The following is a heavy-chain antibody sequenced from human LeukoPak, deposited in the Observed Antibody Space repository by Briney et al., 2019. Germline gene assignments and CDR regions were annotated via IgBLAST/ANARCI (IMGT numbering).Heavy chain of an antibody. CDR3: ARRRGGYATRSYYFDY. V-gene: IGHV4-59*08. CDR2: IYYSGST. D-gene: IGHD5-12*01. CDR1: GGSISSYY. J-gene: IGHJ4*02. Sequence: SETLSLTCTVSGGSISSYYWSWIRQPPGKGLEWIGYIYYSGSTNYNPSLKSRATISVDSSKNQFSLKLSSVTAADTAVYYCARRRGGYATRSYYFDYWGQGTLVTVSS.